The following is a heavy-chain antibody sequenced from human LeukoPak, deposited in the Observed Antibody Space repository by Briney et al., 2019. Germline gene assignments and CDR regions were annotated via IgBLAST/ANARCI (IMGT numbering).Heavy chain of an antibody. CDR3: ATDHPQLQYFDCLYN. Sequence: ASVKVSCKVSGYTLSELAMHWVRQAPGKGLEWMGGFDPDEGETIYAPKFQGRITMAEDTSTDAAYMELSSLRSDDTAVYYCATDHPQLQYFDCLYNWGQGTLVTVSS. V-gene: IGHV1-24*01. CDR1: GYTLSELA. CDR2: FDPDEGET. D-gene: IGHD3-9*01. J-gene: IGHJ4*02.